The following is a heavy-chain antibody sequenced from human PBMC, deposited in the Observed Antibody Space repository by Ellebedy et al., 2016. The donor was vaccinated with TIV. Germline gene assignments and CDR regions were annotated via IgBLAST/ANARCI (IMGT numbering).Heavy chain of an antibody. CDR3: ASMVRGVLDY. CDR2: ISSSSSYI. Sequence: GESLKISXAASGFTFSSYSMNWVRQAPGKGLEWVSSISSSSSYIYYADSVKGRFTISRDNSKNTLYLQMNSLRAEDTAVYYCASMVRGVLDYWGQGTLVTVSS. D-gene: IGHD3-10*01. V-gene: IGHV3-21*04. CDR1: GFTFSSYS. J-gene: IGHJ4*02.